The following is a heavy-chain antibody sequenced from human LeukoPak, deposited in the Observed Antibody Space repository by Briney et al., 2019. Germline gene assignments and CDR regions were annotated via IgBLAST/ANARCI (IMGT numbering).Heavy chain of an antibody. V-gene: IGHV4-34*01. CDR1: GGSFSGYY. CDR3: ARISGSYSSY. Sequence: PSETLSLTCTVYGGSFSGYYWHWIRQPPGKGLEWIGEINHSGSTNYNPSLKSRVTISVDTSKNQFSLQLSSVTAADTAVYYRARISGSYSSYWGQGTLVTVSS. J-gene: IGHJ4*02. CDR2: INHSGST. D-gene: IGHD1-26*01.